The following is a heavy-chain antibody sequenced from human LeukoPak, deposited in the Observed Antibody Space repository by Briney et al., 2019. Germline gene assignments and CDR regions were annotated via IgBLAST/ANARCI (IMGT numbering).Heavy chain of an antibody. CDR2: ISPNSGDT. V-gene: IGHV1-2*02. J-gene: IGHJ3*02. D-gene: IGHD3-22*01. Sequence: GASVKVSCKASGGTFSSYAISWVRQAPGQGLEWMGWISPNSGDTNYAQKFQGRVTITRDTSISTAYMELSRLRSDDTAVYYCARSYYYDTTGYTHDDAFDIWGQGTMVTVSS. CDR1: GGTFSSYA. CDR3: ARSYYYDTTGYTHDDAFDI.